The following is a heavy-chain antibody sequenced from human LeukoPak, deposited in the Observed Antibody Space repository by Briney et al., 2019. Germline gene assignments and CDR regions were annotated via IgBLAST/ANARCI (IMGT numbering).Heavy chain of an antibody. D-gene: IGHD3-9*01. V-gene: IGHV3-30*02. CDR1: EFTFSSYG. CDR2: IRYDGSNK. Sequence: GGSLRLSCVGSEFTFSSYGMHWVRQAPGKGLEWVAFIRYDGSNKYYADSVKGRFTISRDNSKNTVFLQMDSLRVEDTAVYYCAKDQPYKWRDRGILTGYYDYWGQGTLVTVSS. J-gene: IGHJ4*02. CDR3: AKDQPYKWRDRGILTGYYDY.